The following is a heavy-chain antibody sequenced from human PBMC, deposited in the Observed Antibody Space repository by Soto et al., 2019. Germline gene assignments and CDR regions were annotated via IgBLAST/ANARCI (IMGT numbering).Heavy chain of an antibody. Sequence: QVQLVQSGAEVKKHGSSVKVSCQASGGTFSSYSINWVRQAPGQGLEWMGEIIPIFGTANYAQKCQGRVTITADESTSTAYMELSSLRSEDTAVYYCARDGGRHSGGIDYWGQGTLVTVSS. V-gene: IGHV1-69*01. CDR1: GGTFSSYS. D-gene: IGHD1-26*01. CDR3: ARDGGRHSGGIDY. CDR2: IIPIFGTA. J-gene: IGHJ4*02.